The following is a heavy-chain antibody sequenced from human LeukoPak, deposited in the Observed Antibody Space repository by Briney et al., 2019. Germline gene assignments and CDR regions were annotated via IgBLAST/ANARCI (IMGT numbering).Heavy chain of an antibody. J-gene: IGHJ4*02. V-gene: IGHV3-21*01. CDR2: ISSSSSYI. D-gene: IGHD1-1*01. Sequence: PGGSLRLSCAASGFTFSSYSMNWVRQAPGKGLEWVSSISSSSSYIYYADSVKGRFTISRDNAKNSLYLQMNSLRAEDTAVYYCARWVHKLAHFDYWGQGTLVTVSS. CDR3: ARWVHKLAHFDY. CDR1: GFTFSSYS.